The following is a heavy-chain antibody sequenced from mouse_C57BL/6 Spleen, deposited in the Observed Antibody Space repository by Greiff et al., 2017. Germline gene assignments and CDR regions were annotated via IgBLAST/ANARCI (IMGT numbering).Heavy chain of an antibody. CDR3: ARRDGAWFAY. Sequence: EVHLVESGGGLVKPGGSLKLSCAASGFTFSDYGMHWVRQAPEKGLEWVAYISSGSSTIYYADTVKGRFTISRDNAKNTLFLQMTSLRSEDTAMYYCARRDGAWFAYWGQGTLVTVSA. J-gene: IGHJ3*01. CDR2: ISSGSSTI. CDR1: GFTFSDYG. V-gene: IGHV5-17*01. D-gene: IGHD3-3*01.